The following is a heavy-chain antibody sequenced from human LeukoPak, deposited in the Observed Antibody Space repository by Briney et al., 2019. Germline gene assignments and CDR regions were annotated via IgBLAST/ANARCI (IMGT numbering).Heavy chain of an antibody. CDR3: AKLEGYCSSSTCHGNWYFDR. D-gene: IGHD2-2*01. Sequence: GGSLRLSCAASGFTFSSYAMSWVRQAPGKGLEWVSAISGSGGSTYYADSVKGRFTISRDNPKKTLYLQMDSLRAEDTAVYYCAKLEGYCSSSTCHGNWYFDRWGRGTLVTVSS. J-gene: IGHJ2*01. CDR1: GFTFSSYA. V-gene: IGHV3-23*01. CDR2: ISGSGGST.